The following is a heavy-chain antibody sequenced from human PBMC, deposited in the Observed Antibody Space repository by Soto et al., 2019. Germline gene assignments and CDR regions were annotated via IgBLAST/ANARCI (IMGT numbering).Heavy chain of an antibody. J-gene: IGHJ4*02. D-gene: IGHD2-2*01. CDR2: TFHSGAT. Sequence: SETLSLTCTVSGDSISSGFYYWTWIRQTPGKGLEWIGYTFHSGATYFNSSLEGRVSISVDTSKNQFFLKLTSVTAADTAVYYCARGGHVGSATSCCHNFWGQGTLVTV. CDR1: GDSISSGFYY. CDR3: ARGGHVGSATSCCHNF. V-gene: IGHV4-30-4*01.